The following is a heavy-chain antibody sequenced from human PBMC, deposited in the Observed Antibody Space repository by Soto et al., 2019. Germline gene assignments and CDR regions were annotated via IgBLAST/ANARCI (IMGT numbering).Heavy chain of an antibody. D-gene: IGHD2-2*01. CDR2: IIPILGIA. V-gene: IGHV1-69*02. Sequence: ASVKVSCKASGGTFSSYTISWVRQAPGQGLEWMGRIIPILGIANYAQKFQGRVTITADKSTSTAYMELSSLRSEDTAVYYCARSPSCSSTSCYQQVYFQHWGQGTLVTVSS. J-gene: IGHJ1*01. CDR3: ARSPSCSSTSCYQQVYFQH. CDR1: GGTFSSYT.